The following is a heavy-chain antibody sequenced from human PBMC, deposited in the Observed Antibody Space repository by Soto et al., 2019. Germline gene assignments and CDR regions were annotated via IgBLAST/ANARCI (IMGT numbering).Heavy chain of an antibody. V-gene: IGHV3-15*01. D-gene: IGHD3-3*01. J-gene: IGHJ4*02. CDR1: GFTFSNAW. CDR3: TTTYYDLWSGYWGSPLYLDY. Sequence: GGSLRLSCAASGFTFSNAWMSWVRQAPGKGLEWVGRIKSKTDGGTTDYAAPVKGRFTISRDDSKNTLYLQMNSLKTEDTAVYYCTTTYYDLWSGYWGSPLYLDYWGQGTLVTVSS. CDR2: IKSKTDGGTT.